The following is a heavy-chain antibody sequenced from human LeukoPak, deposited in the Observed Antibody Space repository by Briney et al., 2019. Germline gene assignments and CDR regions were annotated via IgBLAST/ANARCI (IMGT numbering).Heavy chain of an antibody. CDR1: GFTFSSYS. CDR2: ISSSSSTI. Sequence: GGSLRLSCAASGFTFSSYSMNWVRQAPGKGLEWVSYISSSSSTIYYADSVKGRFTISRDNAKNSQYLQMNSLRAEDTAVYYCARTLLIVVVPAATANPSDYWGQGTLVTVSS. D-gene: IGHD2-2*01. V-gene: IGHV3-48*01. CDR3: ARTLLIVVVPAATANPSDY. J-gene: IGHJ4*02.